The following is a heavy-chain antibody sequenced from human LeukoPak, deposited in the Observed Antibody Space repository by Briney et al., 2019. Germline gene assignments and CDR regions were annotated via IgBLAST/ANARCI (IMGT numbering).Heavy chain of an antibody. V-gene: IGHV4-59*01. Sequence: PSETLSLTCTVSGGSISSYYWTWIRQPPGEGLEWIGYIYYNGYTKYNPSLKSRVTISVDTSKNQFSLKLSSVTAADTAVYYCARDRSSGYLFDYWGQGTLVTVSS. D-gene: IGHD3-22*01. CDR1: GGSISSYY. CDR2: IYYNGYT. CDR3: ARDRSSGYLFDY. J-gene: IGHJ4*02.